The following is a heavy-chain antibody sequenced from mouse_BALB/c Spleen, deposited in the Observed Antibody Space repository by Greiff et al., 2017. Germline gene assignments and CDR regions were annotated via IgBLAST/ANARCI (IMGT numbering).Heavy chain of an antibody. Sequence: QVQLKESGPGLVEPSASLSITCTASGYSLTGYVVHWVRQTPGKGLEWLGVIWACGSTNYNTALMSRLSISTDNSTSQVFLKMNSLQTDDTAMYYCARSLLYSFDYWGQGTSVTVSS. CDR1: GYSLTGYV. D-gene: IGHD6-1*01. CDR3: ARSLLYSFDY. CDR2: IWACGST. J-gene: IGHJ2*02. V-gene: IGHV2-9*02.